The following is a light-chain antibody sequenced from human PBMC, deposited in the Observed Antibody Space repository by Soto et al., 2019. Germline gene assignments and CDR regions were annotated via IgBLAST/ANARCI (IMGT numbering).Light chain of an antibody. V-gene: IGKV3-11*01. CDR1: QSINNY. J-gene: IGKJ4*01. Sequence: EIVLTQSPATLSLSPGERATLSCRASQSINNYLAWYLQKPGQAPRLLIYDATIRATGVPGRFSGSGSGTDCTLTISNVEPEDFAIYYCQQRSDWLTFGGGTKVEI. CDR3: QQRSDWLT. CDR2: DAT.